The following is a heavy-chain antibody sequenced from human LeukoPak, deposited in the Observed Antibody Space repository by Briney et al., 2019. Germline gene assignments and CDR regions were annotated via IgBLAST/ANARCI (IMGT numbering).Heavy chain of an antibody. V-gene: IGHV1-58*02. D-gene: IGHD6-19*01. CDR3: AAVAVAGDNYFDY. CDR2: IVVGSGNT. J-gene: IGHJ4*02. CDR1: GSTFTSSA. Sequence: SVKVSCKASGSTFTSSAMQWVRQARGQRLEWIGWIVVGSGNTDYAQKFQERVTITRDMSTSTAYMELSSLRSEDTAVYYCAAVAVAGDNYFDYWGQGTLVTVSS.